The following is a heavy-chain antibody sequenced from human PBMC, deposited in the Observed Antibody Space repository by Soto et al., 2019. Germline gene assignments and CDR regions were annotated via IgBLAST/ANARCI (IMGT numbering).Heavy chain of an antibody. J-gene: IGHJ3*02. CDR1: GYTFTGYY. CDR2: INPNSGGT. CDR3: ARVKVRRDGYNFLAFDI. Sequence: GASVKVSCKASGYTFTGYYMHWVRQAPGQGLEWMGWINPNSGGTNYAQKFQGRVTMTRDTSISTAYMELSRLRSGDTAVYYCARVKVRRDGYNFLAFDIWGQGTMVTVSS. V-gene: IGHV1-2*02. D-gene: IGHD5-12*01.